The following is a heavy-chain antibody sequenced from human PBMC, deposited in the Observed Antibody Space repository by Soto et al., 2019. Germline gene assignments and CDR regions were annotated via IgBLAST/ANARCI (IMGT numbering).Heavy chain of an antibody. J-gene: IGHJ5*02. Sequence: GGSLRLSCAASGFTFSSYAMSWVRQAPGKGLEWASGISGSGNSTYYADSVKGRFTISRDNSKKTLYLQMNNLRAEDTAVYYCANPMTPGVDPWGQGTLVTVSS. CDR2: ISGSGNST. CDR1: GFTFSSYA. CDR3: ANPMTPGVDP. V-gene: IGHV3-23*01.